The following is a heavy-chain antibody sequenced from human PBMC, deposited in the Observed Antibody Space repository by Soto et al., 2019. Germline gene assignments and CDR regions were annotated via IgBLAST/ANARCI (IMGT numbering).Heavy chain of an antibody. D-gene: IGHD1-26*01. V-gene: IGHV4-59*08. CDR1: GGSITSYY. CDR3: ARLGGSYAVPHFDY. J-gene: IGHJ4*02. Sequence: SETLSLTCTVSGGSITSYYWTWIRQPPGKGLEWIGYIYYSGNTNYNPSLKSRVTISVDTSKNQFSLKLTSVTAADTALYYCARLGGSYAVPHFDYWGQGTLVTVSS. CDR2: IYYSGNT.